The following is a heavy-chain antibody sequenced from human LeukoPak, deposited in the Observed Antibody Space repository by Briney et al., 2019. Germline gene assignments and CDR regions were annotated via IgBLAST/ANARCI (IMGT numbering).Heavy chain of an antibody. V-gene: IGHV4-4*07. CDR3: AREYYASGSYSDN. CDR2: ISSSGST. J-gene: IGHJ4*02. CDR1: GVSIGTYH. Sequence: SETLSLTCTVSGVSIGTYHWSWIRQAAGKGLEWIGRISSSGSTKFNPSLNSRVTMSIDTSKNQFSLKLTSVTAADTAVYYCAREYYASGSYSDNWGQGTLVTVSS. D-gene: IGHD3-10*01.